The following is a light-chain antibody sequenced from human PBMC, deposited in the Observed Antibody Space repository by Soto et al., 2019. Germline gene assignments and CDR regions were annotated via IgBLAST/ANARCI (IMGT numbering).Light chain of an antibody. CDR1: QSVNSN. Sequence: EIVMTQSPATLSVSPGERATLSCRASQSVNSNLDWYQQKPGQAPSLLIYDASTRATGIPRTFSGSGSVTEFKFAISSLQSEDFAVYYGEEYNNWHPTYTFGRGTKLEIK. CDR2: DAS. CDR3: EEYNNWHPTYT. V-gene: IGKV3-15*01. J-gene: IGKJ2*01.